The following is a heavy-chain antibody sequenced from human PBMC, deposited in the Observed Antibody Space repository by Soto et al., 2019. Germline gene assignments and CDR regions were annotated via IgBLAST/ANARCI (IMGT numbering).Heavy chain of an antibody. CDR3: ARDNSPYYDFWSGYYRDAFDI. D-gene: IGHD3-3*01. CDR1: GFTFSSYS. Sequence: GGSLRLSCAAPGFTFSSYSMNWVRQAPGKGLEWVSSISSSSSYIYYADSVKGRFTISRDNAKNSLYLQMNSLRAEDTAVYYCARDNSPYYDFWSGYYRDAFDISGQGTMVTVSS. J-gene: IGHJ3*02. V-gene: IGHV3-21*01. CDR2: ISSSSSYI.